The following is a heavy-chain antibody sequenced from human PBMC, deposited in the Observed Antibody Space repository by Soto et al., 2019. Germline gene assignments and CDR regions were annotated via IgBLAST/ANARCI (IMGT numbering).Heavy chain of an antibody. J-gene: IGHJ4*02. CDR2: IYYLGNT. CDR1: GGSISSGSSY. V-gene: IGHV4-39*01. CDR3: ARVGYSSSLYYFDY. Sequence: SETLSLTCTVSGGSISSGSSYWGWIRQPPGKGLEWIGSIYYLGNTYYNPSLGGRVSISVDTSKNQFSLKLKSVTAADTAVYYCARVGYSSSLYYFDYWGQGTLVTVSS. D-gene: IGHD6-13*01.